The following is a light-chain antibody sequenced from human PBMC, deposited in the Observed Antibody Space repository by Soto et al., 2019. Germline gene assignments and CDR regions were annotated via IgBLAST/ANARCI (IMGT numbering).Light chain of an antibody. J-gene: IGLJ2*01. CDR2: GVT. V-gene: IGLV2-14*01. CDR1: SSDIGRYKY. CDR3: SSYTSSRSYVV. Sequence: QSALTQPASVSGSPGQSITISCTGTSSDIGRYKYVSWYQQHPGKAPKLMIYGVTNRPSGVSNRFSGSKSGNTASLTISGLQAEDEADYYCSSYTSSRSYVVFGGGTKVTVL.